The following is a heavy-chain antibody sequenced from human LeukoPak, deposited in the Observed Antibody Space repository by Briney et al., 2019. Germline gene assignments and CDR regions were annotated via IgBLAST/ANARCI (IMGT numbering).Heavy chain of an antibody. Sequence: GGSLRLSCAASGFTFSSYWMSWVRQAPGKGLEWVANIKQDGSEKYYVDSVKGRFTISRDNAKNSLYLQMNSLRAEDTAVCYCARDRGQLVPYYFDYWGQGTLVTVSS. CDR2: IKQDGSEK. D-gene: IGHD6-6*01. CDR3: ARDRGQLVPYYFDY. CDR1: GFTFSSYW. J-gene: IGHJ4*02. V-gene: IGHV3-7*01.